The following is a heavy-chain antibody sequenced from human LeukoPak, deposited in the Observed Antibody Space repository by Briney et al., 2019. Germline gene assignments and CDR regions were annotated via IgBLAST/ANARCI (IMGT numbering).Heavy chain of an antibody. CDR1: GYTPTEYN. CDR3: ERDGPIVGATHLVDY. V-gene: IGHV1-2*02. CDR2: INPHSGGT. J-gene: IGHJ4*02. Sequence: SCKASGYTPTEYNMHRGPEAPGQGAGWMWSINPHSGGTNYTQTLQGRVTMARDTSISTAHMELSRLSFGNTPVFYCERDGPIVGATHLVDYWGQGTLVTVSS. D-gene: IGHD1-26*01.